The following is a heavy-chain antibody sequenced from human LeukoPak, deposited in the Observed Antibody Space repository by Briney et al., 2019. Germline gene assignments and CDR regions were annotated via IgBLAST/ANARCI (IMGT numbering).Heavy chain of an antibody. D-gene: IGHD2-15*01. V-gene: IGHV3-23*01. J-gene: IGHJ4*02. CDR3: AKAGVVVVAATFY. CDR1: GFTFSSYA. CDR2: ISGSGGST. Sequence: PGGSLRLSCAASGFTFSSYAMSWVRQAPGKGLEWVSGISGSGGSTYYADSVRGRFTISRDNSKNTLYLQMNSLRAEDTAVYYCAKAGVVVVAATFYWGQGTLVTVSS.